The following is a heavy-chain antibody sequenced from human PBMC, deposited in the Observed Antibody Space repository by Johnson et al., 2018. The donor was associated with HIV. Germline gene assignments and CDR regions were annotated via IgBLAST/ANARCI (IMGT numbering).Heavy chain of an antibody. Sequence: VQLVESGGRVVWPGGSLRLTCAASEFTFGDFGMNWVRQAPGKGLDWVSNINWNGGSTTYADSVKGRFTISRDNAKNSVYLQMNSLRAEDTAGYYCAKDATPWGGAYVGYAFDIWGQGTMVTVSS. J-gene: IGHJ3*02. CDR1: EFTFGDFG. CDR3: AKDATPWGGAYVGYAFDI. D-gene: IGHD4-17*01. CDR2: INWNGGST. V-gene: IGHV3-20*04.